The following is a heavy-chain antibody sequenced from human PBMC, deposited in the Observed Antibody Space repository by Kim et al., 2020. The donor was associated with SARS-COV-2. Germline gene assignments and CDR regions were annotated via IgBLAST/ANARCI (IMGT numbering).Heavy chain of an antibody. CDR1: GFTFSSYW. V-gene: IGHV3-7*03. CDR3: ASSLYCSSTSCYPHYYYYGMDV. CDR2: IKQDGSEK. D-gene: IGHD2-2*01. J-gene: IGHJ6*02. Sequence: GGSLRLSCAASGFTFSSYWMSWVRQAPGKGLEWVANIKQDGSEKYYVDSVKGRFTISRDNAKNSLYLQMNSLRAEDTAVYYCASSLYCSSTSCYPHYYYYGMDVWGQGTSVTVSS.